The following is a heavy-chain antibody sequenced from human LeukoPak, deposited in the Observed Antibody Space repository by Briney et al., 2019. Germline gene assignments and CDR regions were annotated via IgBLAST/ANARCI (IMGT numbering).Heavy chain of an antibody. Sequence: GGSLRLSCAASGFTFRSYALHWVRQAPGKGREWVAVISDDGTRQHYADFLGGRFTISRDNSKNTVSLQMSRLTSEDTAVYFCVREQPGDGWSGFDYWGQGNLVTVSS. D-gene: IGHD6-19*01. CDR2: ISDDGTRQ. J-gene: IGHJ4*02. CDR3: VREQPGDGWSGFDY. V-gene: IGHV3-30*15. CDR1: GFTFRSYA.